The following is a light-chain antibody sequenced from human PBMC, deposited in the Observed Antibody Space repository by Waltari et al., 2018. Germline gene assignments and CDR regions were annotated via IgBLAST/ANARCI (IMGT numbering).Light chain of an antibody. CDR2: DVS. J-gene: IGLJ3*02. V-gene: IGLV2-8*01. CDR3: TSPGRDNLV. CDR1: RSDIGGCHY. Sequence: SALPQPPSASASPGQCTRTRSDIGGCHYLSWYQHPPGKAPKRLIYDVSQRPYRVPDRFSGSKSANTASLTVSGLQAEDEADYYCTSPGRDNLVFGGGTKLTVL.